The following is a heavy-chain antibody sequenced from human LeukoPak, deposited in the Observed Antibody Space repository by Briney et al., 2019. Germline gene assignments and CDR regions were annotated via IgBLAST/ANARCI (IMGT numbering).Heavy chain of an antibody. V-gene: IGHV4-39*02. D-gene: IGHD5-12*01. Sequence: SETLSLTCTVSDGSISSSSYYWGWIRQPPGKGLEWIGSIYYSGSTYYNPSLKSRVTISVDTSKNQFSLKLSSVTAADTAVYYCARDRYSGWLRIDYWGQGTLVTVSS. CDR2: IYYSGST. CDR3: ARDRYSGWLRIDY. J-gene: IGHJ4*02. CDR1: DGSISSSSYY.